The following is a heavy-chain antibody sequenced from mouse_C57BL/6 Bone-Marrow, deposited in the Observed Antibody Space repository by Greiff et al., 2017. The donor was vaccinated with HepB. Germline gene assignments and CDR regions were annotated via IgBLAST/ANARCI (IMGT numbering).Heavy chain of an antibody. CDR1: GYTFTSYW. V-gene: IGHV1-7*01. D-gene: IGHD1-1*01. CDR2: INPSSGYT. Sequence: QVHVKQSGAELAKPGASVKLSCKASGYTFTSYWMHWVKQRPGQGLEWIGYINPSSGYTKYNQKFKDKATLTAYKSSSTAYMQLSSLTYEDSAVYYCARRTTVVALDYWGQGTTLTVSS. J-gene: IGHJ2*01. CDR3: ARRTTVVALDY.